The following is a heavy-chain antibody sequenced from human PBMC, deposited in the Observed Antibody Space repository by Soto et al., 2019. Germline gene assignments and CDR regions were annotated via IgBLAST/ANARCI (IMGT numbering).Heavy chain of an antibody. CDR3: ARDLEVVVLGVDHYYYYGMDV. CDR2: IIPIFETA. J-gene: IGHJ6*02. CDR1: GGTFSSFA. V-gene: IGHV1-69*13. D-gene: IGHD2-15*01. Sequence: GASVKVSCKTSGGTFSSFAISWVRQAPGQGLEWMEGIIPIFETANYAQKFQGRVTITADEITGTAYMELRSLRSEDTGVYYCARDLEVVVLGVDHYYYYGMDVWGQGTTVTVSS.